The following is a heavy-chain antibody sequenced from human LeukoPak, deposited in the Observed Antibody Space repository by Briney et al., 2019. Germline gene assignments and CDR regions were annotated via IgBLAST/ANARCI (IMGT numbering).Heavy chain of an antibody. CDR1: GGSISSYY. V-gene: IGHV4-59*01. D-gene: IGHD3-16*02. J-gene: IGHJ3*02. CDR3: AGGRLHDYVWGSYRDAFDI. CDR2: IYYSGST. Sequence: PSETLSLTCTVSGGSISSYYWSWIRQPPGKGLEWIGYIYYSGSTNYNPSLKSRVTISVDTSKTQFSLKLSSVTAADTAVYYCAGGRLHDYVWGSYRDAFDIWGQGTMVTVSS.